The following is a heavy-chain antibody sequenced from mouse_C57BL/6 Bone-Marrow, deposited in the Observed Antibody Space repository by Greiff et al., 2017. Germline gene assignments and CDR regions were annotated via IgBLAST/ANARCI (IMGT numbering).Heavy chain of an antibody. CDR2: INPSNGGT. J-gene: IGHJ1*03. CDR3: AGAGSSNPGYCDV. CDR1: GYTFTSYW. Sequence: QVQLQQPGTELVKPGASVKLSCKASGYTFTSYWMRWVKQRPGQGLEWIGNINPSNGGTNYNEKFKSKATLTVDKSSSTAYMQLSSLTSEDSAVYYCAGAGSSNPGYCDVWGTGTTVTVSS. V-gene: IGHV1-53*01. D-gene: IGHD1-1*01.